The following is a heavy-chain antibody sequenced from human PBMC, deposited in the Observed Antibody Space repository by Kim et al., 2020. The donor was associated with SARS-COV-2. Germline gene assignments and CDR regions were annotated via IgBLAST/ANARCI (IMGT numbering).Heavy chain of an antibody. D-gene: IGHD3-3*01. J-gene: IGHJ4*02. Sequence: SYNPSLKSRVTISVTTSKNQFSLKLSSVTAADTALYYCASRFSKYRLFDYWGQGTLVTVSS. CDR3: ASRFSKYRLFDY. V-gene: IGHV4-39*01.